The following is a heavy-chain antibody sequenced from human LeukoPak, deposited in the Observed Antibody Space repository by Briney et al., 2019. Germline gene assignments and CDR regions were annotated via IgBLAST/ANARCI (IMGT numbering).Heavy chain of an antibody. D-gene: IGHD1/OR15-1a*01. CDR2: INSDGSST. Sequence: GGSLRLSCAASGFTFSSYWMHWVRQAPGKGLVWVSRINSDGSSTSYADSVKGRFTISRDNAKNTLYLQMNSLRVEDTAVYYCARDPRNKGFDPWGQGTLVTVSS. J-gene: IGHJ5*02. CDR1: GFTFSSYW. V-gene: IGHV3-74*01. CDR3: ARDPRNKGFDP.